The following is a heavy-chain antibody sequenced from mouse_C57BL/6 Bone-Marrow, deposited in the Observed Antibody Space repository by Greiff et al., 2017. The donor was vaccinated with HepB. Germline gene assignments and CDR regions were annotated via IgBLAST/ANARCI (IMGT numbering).Heavy chain of an antibody. J-gene: IGHJ1*03. CDR2: IWWDDDK. V-gene: IGHV8-8*01. CDR3: CGSRVSVYFDFDV. CDR1: GFSLSTFGMG. Sequence: QVTLKVSGPGILQPSQSLSLSCSFSGFSLSTFGMGVGWIRQPSGKGLVWLAHIWWDDDKYYNPAPKSRPTTSKDTSKNQVVHKIAIMATADTAAYYCCGSRVSVYFDFDVWGTGTTVTVSS. D-gene: IGHD2-1*01.